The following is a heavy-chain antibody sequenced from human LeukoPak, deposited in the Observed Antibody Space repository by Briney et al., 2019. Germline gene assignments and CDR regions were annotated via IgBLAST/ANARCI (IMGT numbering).Heavy chain of an antibody. CDR1: GYTFTGYY. D-gene: IGHD1-26*01. CDR2: IRYDGSNK. V-gene: IGHV3-30*02. J-gene: IGHJ5*02. CDR3: AKDRSRWELLGDWFDP. Sequence: SCKASGYTFTGYYMHRVRQAPGKGLEWVAFIRYDGSNKYYADSVKGRFTISRDNSKNTLYLQMNSLRAEDTAVYYCAKDRSRWELLGDWFDPWGQGTLVTVSS.